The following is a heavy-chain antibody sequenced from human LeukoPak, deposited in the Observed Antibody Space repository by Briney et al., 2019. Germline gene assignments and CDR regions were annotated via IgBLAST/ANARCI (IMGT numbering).Heavy chain of an antibody. J-gene: IGHJ6*03. CDR2: IQQDGNEE. V-gene: IGHV3-7*01. Sequence: GGSLRLSCAGSGFTFSSYWMSWVRQAPGKGLEWVANIQQDGNEEYYVDSVKGRFTISRDNAKNSLYLQMNSLRAEDTAVYYCARAKFSAYTGNPGARKSSYDMDVWGKGTTVTVSS. CDR3: ARAKFSAYTGNPGARKSSYDMDV. D-gene: IGHD1-26*01. CDR1: GFTFSSYW.